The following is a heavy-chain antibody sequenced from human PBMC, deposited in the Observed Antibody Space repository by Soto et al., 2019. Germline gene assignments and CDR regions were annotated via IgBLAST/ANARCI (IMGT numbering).Heavy chain of an antibody. J-gene: IGHJ5*02. CDR1: GFSLSTSGVG. V-gene: IGHV2-5*02. CDR3: VHKSYVDWFDR. CDR2: IYWDDDK. D-gene: IGHD3-16*01. Sequence: LTCTFSGFSLSTSGVGVGWIRQPPGKALQVLALIYWDDDKRYNPSLKSRVADPKDNSKNQVLFTLTNMDPVDTATHFCVHKSYVDWFDRWGQGTLVTVSS.